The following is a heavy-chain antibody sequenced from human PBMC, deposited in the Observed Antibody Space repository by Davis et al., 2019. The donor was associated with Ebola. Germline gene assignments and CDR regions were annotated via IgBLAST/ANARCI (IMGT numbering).Heavy chain of an antibody. D-gene: IGHD1-1*01. Sequence: PGGSLRLSCAASGFTFSSYSMNWVRQAPGKGLEWVSSISSSSSYIYYADSVKGRFTISRDNAKNSLYLQMNSLRAEDTAVYYCARAYWNGGWAGMDVWGQGTTVTVSS. CDR2: ISSSSSYI. J-gene: IGHJ6*02. CDR3: ARAYWNGGWAGMDV. V-gene: IGHV3-21*01. CDR1: GFTFSSYS.